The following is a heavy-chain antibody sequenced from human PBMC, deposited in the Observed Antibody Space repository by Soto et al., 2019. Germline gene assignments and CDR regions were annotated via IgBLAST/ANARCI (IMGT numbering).Heavy chain of an antibody. D-gene: IGHD2-2*01. CDR1: GYTFTTYD. J-gene: IGHJ4*02. Sequence: QVQLVQSGAEVEKPGASVKVSCKASGYTFTTYDFNWVRQAPGHGLEWMGWMNPDTGNTGYAQKFQGRVTMTRDTSISTAFMALSGLTAEATAVYYCASALGHSSTSRLDLWGQGSLLTVSS. CDR3: ASALGHSSTSRLDL. V-gene: IGHV1-8*01. CDR2: MNPDTGNT.